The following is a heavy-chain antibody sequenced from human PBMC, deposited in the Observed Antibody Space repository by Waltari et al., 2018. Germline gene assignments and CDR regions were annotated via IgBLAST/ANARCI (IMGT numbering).Heavy chain of an antibody. D-gene: IGHD1-1*01. J-gene: IGHJ4*02. V-gene: IGHV4-34*02. Sequence: QVQLQQWGAGLLKPSETLSLTCAVYGGSFRGYYWSWIRQPPGKGLEWIGKTTDSERTQYNPSLKSRISISVDTSKNQFSLTVFSVTAADAAVYYCARGDGTGKYGYWGQGTRVTVSS. CDR2: TTDSERT. CDR1: GGSFRGYY. CDR3: ARGDGTGKYGY.